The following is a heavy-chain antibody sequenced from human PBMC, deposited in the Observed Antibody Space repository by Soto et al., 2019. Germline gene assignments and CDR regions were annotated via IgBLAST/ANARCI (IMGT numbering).Heavy chain of an antibody. CDR2: INHSGST. CDR1: GGSFSGYY. CDR3: ARGPAAGYLIYYFDY. D-gene: IGHD6-13*01. J-gene: IGHJ4*02. Sequence: PSETLSLTCAVYGGSFSGYYWSWIRQPPGKGLEWIGEINHSGSTNYNPSLKSRVTISVDTSKNQLSLKLSSVTAADTAVYYCARGPAAGYLIYYFDYWGQGTLVTVSS. V-gene: IGHV4-34*01.